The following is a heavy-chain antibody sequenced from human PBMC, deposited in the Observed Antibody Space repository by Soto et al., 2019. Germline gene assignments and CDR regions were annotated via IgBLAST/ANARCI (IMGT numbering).Heavy chain of an antibody. CDR2: IWYDGSNK. CDR1: GFTFSSYG. CDR3: ARETGVGYSYGGPFDY. J-gene: IGHJ4*02. V-gene: IGHV3-33*01. D-gene: IGHD5-18*01. Sequence: GGSLRLSCTASGFTFSSYGMHWVRQAPGKGLEWVAVIWYDGSNKYYADSVKGRFTISRDNSKNTLYLQMNSLRAEDTAVYYCARETGVGYSYGGPFDYWGQGTLVTVSS.